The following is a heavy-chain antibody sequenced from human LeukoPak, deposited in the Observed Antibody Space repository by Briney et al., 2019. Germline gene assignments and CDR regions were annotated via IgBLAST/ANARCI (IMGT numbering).Heavy chain of an antibody. D-gene: IGHD3-3*01. CDR2: IYYSGST. V-gene: IGHV4-59*01. J-gene: IGHJ3*02. CDR3: ARGITIFGVVTYDAFDI. CDR1: GGSISSYY. Sequence: PSETLSLTCTVSGGSISSYYWSWIRQPPGKGLEWIGYIYYSGSTNYNPSLKSRVTISVDTSKNQFSLKLSSVTAADTAVYYCARGITIFGVVTYDAFDIWGQGTMVTVSS.